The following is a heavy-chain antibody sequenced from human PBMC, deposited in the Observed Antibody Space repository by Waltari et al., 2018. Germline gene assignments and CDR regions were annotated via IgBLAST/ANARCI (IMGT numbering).Heavy chain of an antibody. CDR2: ISYSGTT. Sequence: QLQLQESGPGLVKPSENVSLTFSVSVGSITSALPYLGWIRQPPGQGLEWIGTISYSGTTYNSPSLQSRVTISRDTSKNQLSLKLDSVTASDTAVYYCATYIGASVGTASFDVWGQGTMVTVSS. D-gene: IGHD5-12*01. CDR3: ATYIGASVGTASFDV. J-gene: IGHJ3*01. V-gene: IGHV4-39*01. CDR1: VGSITSALPY.